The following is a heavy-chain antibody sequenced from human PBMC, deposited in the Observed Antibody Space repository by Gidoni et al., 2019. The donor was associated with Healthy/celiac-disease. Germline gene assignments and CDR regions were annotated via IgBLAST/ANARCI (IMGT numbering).Heavy chain of an antibody. CDR2: IYYSGST. CDR3: ARVSPANSSSWYLSTYYYYGMDV. D-gene: IGHD6-13*01. CDR1: GGSISSYY. V-gene: IGHV4-59*01. J-gene: IGHJ6*02. Sequence: QVQLQESGPGLVKPSETLSLTCTVSGGSISSYYWRWIRQPPGKGLEWIGYIYYSGSTNYNPSLKSRVTISVDTSKNQFSLKLSSVTAADTAVYYCARVSPANSSSWYLSTYYYYGMDVWGQGTTVTVSS.